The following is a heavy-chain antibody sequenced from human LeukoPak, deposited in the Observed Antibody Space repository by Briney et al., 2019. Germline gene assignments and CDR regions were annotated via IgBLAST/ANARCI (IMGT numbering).Heavy chain of an antibody. V-gene: IGHV4-38-2*02. J-gene: IGHJ5*02. CDR1: GGSINSHY. CDR2: IYHSGST. D-gene: IGHD6-13*01. CDR3: ARGYSSSWYLNWFDP. Sequence: SETLSLTCTVSGGSINSHYWGWLRQPPGKGLEWIGSIYHSGSTYYNPSLKSQVTISVDTSKNQFSLKLTSVTAADTAVYYCARGYSSSWYLNWFDPWGQGTLVTVSS.